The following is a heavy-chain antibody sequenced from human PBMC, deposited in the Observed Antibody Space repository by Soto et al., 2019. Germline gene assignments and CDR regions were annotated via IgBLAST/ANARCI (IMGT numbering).Heavy chain of an antibody. Sequence: EVQLVQSGAEVKKPGESLKISCKGSGYSFTSYWIGWVRQMPGRGLEWMGIIYPDDSDTRYSPSFRGQVTISADKSISTDYLQWSSLKASDTAMYSCARHNEYRSGWPSDIDYWGQGTPVTVSS. CDR2: IYPDDSDT. J-gene: IGHJ4*02. D-gene: IGHD6-19*01. CDR1: GYSFTSYW. V-gene: IGHV5-51*01. CDR3: ARHNEYRSGWPSDIDY.